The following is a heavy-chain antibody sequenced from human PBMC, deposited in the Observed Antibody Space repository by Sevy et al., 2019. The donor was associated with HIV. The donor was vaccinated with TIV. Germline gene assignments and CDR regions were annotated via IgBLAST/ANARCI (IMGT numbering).Heavy chain of an antibody. CDR2: ISNDGSDK. J-gene: IGHJ6*02. V-gene: IGHV3-30*18. CDR1: GFIFRNYG. Sequence: GGSLRLSCAASGFIFRNYGMHWVRQAPGKGLEWVALISNDGSDKNYVDSVKARLTISRDNSKDIVYLQMNSLRAEDTAVYHCANSRGRFHGSSWIYYDYSMDVWGQGTMVTVSS. D-gene: IGHD6-13*01. CDR3: ANSRGRFHGSSWIYYDYSMDV.